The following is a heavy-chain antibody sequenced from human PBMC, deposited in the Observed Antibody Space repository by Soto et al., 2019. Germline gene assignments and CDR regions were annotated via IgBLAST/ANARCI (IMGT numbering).Heavy chain of an antibody. CDR3: ARPLNSDSSGIGWFDP. CDR2: IYPGDSDT. D-gene: IGHD6-19*01. Sequence: PGESLKISCKGSGYTFTNYWIGWVRQMPGKGLEWMGIIYPGDSDTRYSPSFQGQVTISADKSISTAYLQWSSLKASDTAMYYCARPLNSDSSGIGWFDPWGQGTLVTVSS. J-gene: IGHJ5*02. V-gene: IGHV5-51*01. CDR1: GYTFTNYW.